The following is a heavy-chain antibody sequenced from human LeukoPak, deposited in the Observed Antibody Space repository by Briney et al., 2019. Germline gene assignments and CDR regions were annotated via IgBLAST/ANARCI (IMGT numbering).Heavy chain of an antibody. CDR2: IYSGGNP. Sequence: GGSLRLSCAASGFTVSSNYMNWVRQAPGKGLEWISVIYSGGNPYYADSVKGRFIISRDNSKNTLYLQMNSLRAEDTAVYYCARVTGNYLYFHLWGQGTVVTVSS. CDR1: GFTVSSNY. D-gene: IGHD1-26*01. CDR3: ARVTGNYLYFHL. J-gene: IGHJ1*01. V-gene: IGHV3-53*01.